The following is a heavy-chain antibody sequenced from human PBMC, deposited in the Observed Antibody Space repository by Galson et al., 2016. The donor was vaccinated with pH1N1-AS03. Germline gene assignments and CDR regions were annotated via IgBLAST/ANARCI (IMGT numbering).Heavy chain of an antibody. J-gene: IGHJ5*02. V-gene: IGHV3-7*01. CDR3: ARVMIGVTGDVLDR. Sequence: SLRLSCAASGFTFNNYWMTWVRRAPGKGLECVANINEDGNVDRYVDSVKGRFTISRDNGQNSVFLQMNSLRAEDAAVYFCARVMIGVTGDVLDRWGQGTLVTVSS. CDR2: INEDGNVD. D-gene: IGHD6-19*01. CDR1: GFTFNNYW.